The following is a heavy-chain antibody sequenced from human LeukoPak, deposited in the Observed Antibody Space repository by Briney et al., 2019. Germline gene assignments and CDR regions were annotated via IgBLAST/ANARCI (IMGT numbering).Heavy chain of an antibody. Sequence: GGSLRLSCAASGFSFSTFAMHWVRQAPGKGLEYVSGISTNGGTTYYAKSVKGRLTISRDNSKNTLFLQMGSLRTEDMAVYYCARDSDYGDYFFDYWGQGTLVAVSS. J-gene: IGHJ4*02. CDR3: ARDSDYGDYFFDY. CDR1: GFSFSTFA. CDR2: ISTNGGTT. V-gene: IGHV3-64*01. D-gene: IGHD4-17*01.